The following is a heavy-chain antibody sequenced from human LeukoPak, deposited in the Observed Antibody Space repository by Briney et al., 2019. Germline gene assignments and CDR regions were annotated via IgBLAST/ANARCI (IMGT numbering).Heavy chain of an antibody. V-gene: IGHV4-39*01. D-gene: IGHD3-10*01. J-gene: IGHJ6*02. CDR3: ARRTHSGYMVRGVWYYGLDV. CDR2: IHYSGST. CDR1: GSSISSDGNH. Sequence: PSETLFLTCCVSGSSISSDGNHWGWIRRPPGKGLEWIGSIHYSGSTCYKTSLKSRVTIDVDTSKNQFSLKLSSVTAADTAVYYCARRTHSGYMVRGVWYYGLDVWGQGTTVTVSS.